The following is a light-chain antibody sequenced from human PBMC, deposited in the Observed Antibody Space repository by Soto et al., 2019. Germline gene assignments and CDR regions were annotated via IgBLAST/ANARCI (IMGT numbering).Light chain of an antibody. CDR3: QQYNNGPWT. V-gene: IGKV3-15*01. Sequence: IVMTQSPATLSVSPGERATLSCRASQSVSSNLAWYQRKPGQAPRLLIYGASTRATGIPARFSGSGSGTEFTLTISSLQYEDFEVYYCQQYNNGPWTFGQGTKVDIK. CDR2: GAS. J-gene: IGKJ1*01. CDR1: QSVSSN.